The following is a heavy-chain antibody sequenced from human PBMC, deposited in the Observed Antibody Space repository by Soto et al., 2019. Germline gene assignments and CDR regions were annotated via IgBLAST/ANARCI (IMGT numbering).Heavy chain of an antibody. Sequence: QVQLQESGPGLVKPSQTLSLTCTVSGGSISSGGYYWSWIRQHPGKGLEWIGYIYYSGSTYYNPSLKSRVTISVDTSKNQFSLKLSSVTAADTAVYYCARGGPLLWFGSMTPHNSFDPWGQGTLVTVSS. CDR2: IYYSGST. CDR3: ARGGPLLWFGSMTPHNSFDP. V-gene: IGHV4-31*03. D-gene: IGHD3-10*01. J-gene: IGHJ5*02. CDR1: GGSISSGGYY.